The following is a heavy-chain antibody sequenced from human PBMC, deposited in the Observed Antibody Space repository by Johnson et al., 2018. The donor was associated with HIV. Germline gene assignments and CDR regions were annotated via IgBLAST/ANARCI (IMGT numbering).Heavy chain of an antibody. CDR1: GFSFSSYG. D-gene: IGHD1-26*01. CDR3: ARDRPSGSYYVDAFDI. J-gene: IGHJ3*02. CDR2: IRYDGSNK. Sequence: VQLVESGGGVVQPGGSLRLSCAASGFSFSSYGMHWVRQAPGKGLEWVAFIRYDGSNKYYADSVKGRFTISRDNSKNTLYLQMNSLRAEDTAVYYCARDRPSGSYYVDAFDIWGQGTMVTVSS. V-gene: IGHV3-30*02.